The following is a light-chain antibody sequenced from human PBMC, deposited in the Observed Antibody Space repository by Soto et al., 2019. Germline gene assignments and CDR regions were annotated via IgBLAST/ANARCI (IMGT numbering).Light chain of an antibody. CDR3: QHYGGSPMYS. V-gene: IGKV3-20*01. Sequence: EIVLTQSPGTLSLSPGERATLSCRASQSVSSSFLAWYQQKPGQDPRLLIYGASSRATGIPDRFSGSGSGTDFTLTISRLEPDDFAVYYCQHYGGSPMYSFGQGTKLGIK. J-gene: IGKJ2*03. CDR1: QSVSSSF. CDR2: GAS.